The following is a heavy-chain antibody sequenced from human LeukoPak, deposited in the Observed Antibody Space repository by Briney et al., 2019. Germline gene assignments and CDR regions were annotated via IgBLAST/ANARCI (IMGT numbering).Heavy chain of an antibody. D-gene: IGHD5-12*01. V-gene: IGHV1-69*01. CDR3: ARYSGYDPRNWVDP. Sequence: SVKVSCKGSVGTFCRYAFTWVRQAPGHGLEWMGGIIPIFGTSNYAQKFQGRVTISADESTSTVYMELRSLRSEDTAGYYCARYSGYDPRNWVDPWGQGALVTVSS. CDR1: VGTFCRYA. CDR2: IIPIFGTS. J-gene: IGHJ5*02.